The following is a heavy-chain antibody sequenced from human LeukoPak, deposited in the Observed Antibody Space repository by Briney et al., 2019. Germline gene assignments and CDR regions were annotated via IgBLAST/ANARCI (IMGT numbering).Heavy chain of an antibody. CDR1: GGSINSGSYY. J-gene: IGHJ4*02. CDR2: IYYSGST. Sequence: SETLSLTCTVSGGSINSGSYYWIWIRQHPGKGLEWIGYIYYSGSTYYNPSLECRLTISVDLSKNHIPLKLSSVTAADTAVYYCARGQVSDYWGQGTLVTVSS. V-gene: IGHV4-31*03. CDR3: ARGQVSDY.